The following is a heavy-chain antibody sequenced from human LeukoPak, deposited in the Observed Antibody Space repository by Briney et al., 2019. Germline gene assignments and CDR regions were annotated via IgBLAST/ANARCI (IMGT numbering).Heavy chain of an antibody. CDR2: IYYSGST. J-gene: IGHJ3*02. D-gene: IGHD5-18*01. CDR3: ASGYSYGDAFDI. Sequence: SETLSLTCTVSGGSISSYYWSWIRQPPGKGLEWIGNIYYSGSTNYNPSLKSRVTISVDTSKNQFSLKLSSVTAADTAVYYCASGYSYGDAFDIWGQGTMVTVSS. V-gene: IGHV4-59*01. CDR1: GGSISSYY.